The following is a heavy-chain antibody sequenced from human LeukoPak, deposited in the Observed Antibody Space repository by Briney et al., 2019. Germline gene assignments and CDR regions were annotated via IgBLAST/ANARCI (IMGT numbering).Heavy chain of an antibody. Sequence: PGGSLRLPCAASGFTFSSYWMHWVRQAPGKGLVWVSRINSDGGTTNYADYVKGRFTISRDNAKNTLYLQMNSLRAEDTAVYYCARRSSGSPPYYFDYWGQGTLVTVSS. J-gene: IGHJ4*02. CDR1: GFTFSSYW. V-gene: IGHV3-74*01. D-gene: IGHD1-26*01. CDR2: INSDGGTT. CDR3: ARRSSGSPPYYFDY.